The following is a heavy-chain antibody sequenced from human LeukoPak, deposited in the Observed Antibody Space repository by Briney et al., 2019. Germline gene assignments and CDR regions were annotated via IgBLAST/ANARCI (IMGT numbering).Heavy chain of an antibody. Sequence: PETLSLACAVYGGSFSGYYWSWIRQPPGKGLEWIGEINHSGSTNYNPSLKSRVTISVDTSKNQFSLKLSSVTAADTAVYYCARGRWFDPWGQGTLVTVSS. CDR3: ARGRWFDP. V-gene: IGHV4-34*01. CDR1: GGSFSGYY. J-gene: IGHJ5*02. CDR2: INHSGST.